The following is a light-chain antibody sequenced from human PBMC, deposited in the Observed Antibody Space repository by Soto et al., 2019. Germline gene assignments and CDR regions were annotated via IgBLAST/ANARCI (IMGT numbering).Light chain of an antibody. CDR3: QQHNNWPWT. J-gene: IGKJ1*01. V-gene: IGKV3-15*01. CDR2: GTS. CDR1: QSVTSN. Sequence: ERVMTQSPATLSVSPGESATLSCRASQSVTSNLAWYQQKLGQAPRLLIYGTSTRTTGIPARFSGSGSGTEFTLIISSLQSEDFAVYYCQQHNNWPWTFGQGTKVDIK.